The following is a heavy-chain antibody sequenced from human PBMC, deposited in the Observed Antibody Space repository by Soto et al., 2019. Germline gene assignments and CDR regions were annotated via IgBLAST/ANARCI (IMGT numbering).Heavy chain of an antibody. CDR3: ARGDCGGDCYSLYYFDY. D-gene: IGHD2-21*02. V-gene: IGHV6-1*01. CDR2: TYYRSKWYN. J-gene: IGHJ4*02. Sequence: SQTLSLTCAISGDSVSSNSAAWNWIRQSPSRGLEWLGRTYYRSKWYNDYAVSVKSRITINPDTSKNQFSLQLNSVTPEDTAVYYCARGDCGGDCYSLYYFDYWGQGTLVTVSS. CDR1: GDSVSSNSAA.